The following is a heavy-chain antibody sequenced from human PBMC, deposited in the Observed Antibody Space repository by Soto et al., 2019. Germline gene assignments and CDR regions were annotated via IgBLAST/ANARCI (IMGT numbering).Heavy chain of an antibody. V-gene: IGHV3-23*01. J-gene: IGHJ4*02. D-gene: IGHD3-22*01. CDR3: AKSGVIVLVTIFDY. CDR1: GFTFSSYA. Sequence: QTGGSLRLSCAASGFTFSSYAMSWVRQAPGKGLEWVSAISGSGSSTYYADSVKGRFTISRDNSKNALYLQMNSLRAEDTAVYYCAKSGVIVLVTIFDYWGQGTLVTVSS. CDR2: ISGSGSST.